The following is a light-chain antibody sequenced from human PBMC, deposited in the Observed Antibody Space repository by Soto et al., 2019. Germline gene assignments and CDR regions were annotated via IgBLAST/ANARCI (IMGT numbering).Light chain of an antibody. CDR3: QQYYSTPPT. V-gene: IGKV4-1*01. Sequence: DIVMTQSPYSLPVSRGERATINCNCSHSLLCSSNNKNYLAWYQQKPGQPPKLLIFWASTRESGVPDRFSGSGSGTDFTLTISSLQAEDVAVYYCQQYYSTPPTFGPGTKVDIK. CDR2: WAS. J-gene: IGKJ3*01. CDR1: HSLLCSSNNKNY.